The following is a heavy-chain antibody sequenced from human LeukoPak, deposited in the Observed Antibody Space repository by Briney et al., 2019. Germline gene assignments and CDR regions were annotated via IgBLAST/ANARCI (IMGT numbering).Heavy chain of an antibody. Sequence: GGSLRLSCAASGFTFSSYPMSWVRQAPGKGLEWVASISGSGGSTYYADPVKSRFTISRDNSKNTLYLQMLSLREEDTGVYYCVLYRGSYRDWFDPWGQGTLVTVSS. D-gene: IGHD1-26*01. J-gene: IGHJ5*02. CDR2: ISGSGGST. CDR1: GFTFSSYP. V-gene: IGHV3-23*01. CDR3: VLYRGSYRDWFDP.